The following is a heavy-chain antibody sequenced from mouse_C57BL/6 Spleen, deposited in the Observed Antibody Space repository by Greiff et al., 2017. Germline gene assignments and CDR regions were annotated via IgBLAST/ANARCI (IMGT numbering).Heavy chain of an antibody. D-gene: IGHD2-4*01. CDR1: GYTFTSYW. J-gene: IGHJ2*01. CDR3: ALYDYDDGDY. CDR2: IDPSDSYT. Sequence: QVQLKQPGAELVRPGTSVKLSCKASGYTFTSYWMHWVKQRPGQGLEWIGVIDPSDSYTNYNQKFKGKATLTVDTSSSTAYMQLSSLTSEDSAVYYCALYDYDDGDYWGQGTTLTVSS. V-gene: IGHV1-59*01.